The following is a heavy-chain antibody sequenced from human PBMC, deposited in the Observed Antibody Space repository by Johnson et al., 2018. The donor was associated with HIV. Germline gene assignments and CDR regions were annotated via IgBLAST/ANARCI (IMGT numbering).Heavy chain of an antibody. J-gene: IGHJ3*02. Sequence: VQLVESGGVVVQPGGSLRLSRAASGSPFDDYTMHWVCQPPGKALEWDSLTSGDGGSTYYGDSVKGRFTITRDNSKHSLYLQMNSLRTEDTAWYYCAREDVSSGYAGTFDIWGQGTLVTVSS. CDR2: TSGDGGST. CDR3: AREDVSSGYAGTFDI. CDR1: GSPFDDYT. V-gene: IGHV3-43*01. D-gene: IGHD6-19*01.